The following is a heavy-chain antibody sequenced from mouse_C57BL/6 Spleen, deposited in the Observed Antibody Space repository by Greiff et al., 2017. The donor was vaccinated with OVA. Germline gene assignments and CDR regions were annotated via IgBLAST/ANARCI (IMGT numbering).Heavy chain of an antibody. J-gene: IGHJ4*01. CDR3: ARVAWCLVYCSLDY. Sequence: EVKLMESGPELVKPGASVKISCKASGYSFTDYNMNWVKQSNGKSLEWIGVINPNYGTTSYNQKFKGKATLTVDQSSSTAYMQPNSLTSEDSAVYYCARVAWCLVYCSLDYWGQGTSVTVSS. V-gene: IGHV1-39*01. CDR2: INPNYGTT. CDR1: GYSFTDYN. D-gene: IGHD1-1*02.